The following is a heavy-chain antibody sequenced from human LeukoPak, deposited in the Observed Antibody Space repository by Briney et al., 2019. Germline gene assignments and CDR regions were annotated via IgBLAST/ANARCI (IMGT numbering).Heavy chain of an antibody. CDR1: GFTVSSNY. V-gene: IGHV3-66*01. D-gene: IGHD1-1*01. CDR3: AGGLPGTEGDY. Sequence: GGSLRLSCAASGFTVSSNYMSWVRQAPGKGLEWVSVIYTGGSTYYADSVKGRFTISRDNSKNTLYLQMNSLRAEDTAVYYCAGGLPGTEGDYWGQGTLVTVSS. J-gene: IGHJ4*02. CDR2: IYTGGST.